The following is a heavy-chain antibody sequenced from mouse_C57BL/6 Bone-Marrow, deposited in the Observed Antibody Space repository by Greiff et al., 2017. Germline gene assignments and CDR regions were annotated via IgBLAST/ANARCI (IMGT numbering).Heavy chain of an antibody. CDR3: ARGYYGSSWHWYFDV. CDR2: FHPYNDDT. D-gene: IGHD1-1*01. Sequence: QVQLKQSGAELVKPGASVKMSCKASGYTFTTYPIEWMKQNHGKSLEWIGNFHPYNDDTKYNEKFKGKATLTVEKSSSTVYLELSRLTSDDSAVYYCARGYYGSSWHWYFDVWGTGTTVTVSS. CDR1: GYTFTTYP. V-gene: IGHV1-47*01. J-gene: IGHJ1*03.